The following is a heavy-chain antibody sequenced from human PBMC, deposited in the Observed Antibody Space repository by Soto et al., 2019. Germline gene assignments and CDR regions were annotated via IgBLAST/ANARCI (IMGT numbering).Heavy chain of an antibody. CDR2: IYYSGST. J-gene: IGHJ5*02. Sequence: SETLSLTCTVSGGSISSGGYYWSWIRQHPGKGLEWIGYIYYSGSTYYNPSLKSRVTISVDTSKNQFSLKLSSVTAADTAVYYCARYYGIFYWFDPWGQGTLVTVS. V-gene: IGHV4-31*03. CDR1: GGSISSGGYY. CDR3: ARYYGIFYWFDP. D-gene: IGHD3-9*01.